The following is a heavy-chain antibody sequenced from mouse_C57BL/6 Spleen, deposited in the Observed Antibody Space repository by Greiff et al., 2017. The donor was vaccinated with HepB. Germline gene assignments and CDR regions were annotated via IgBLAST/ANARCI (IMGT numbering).Heavy chain of an antibody. J-gene: IGHJ1*03. Sequence: VQLQQPGAELVRPGSSVKLSCKASGYTFTSYWMDWVKQRPGQGLEWIGNIYPSDSETHYNQKFKDKATLTVDKSSSTAYMQLSSLTSEDSAVYYCARGWLLRTDWYFDVWGTGTTVTVSS. CDR3: ARGWLLRTDWYFDV. V-gene: IGHV1-61*01. CDR2: IYPSDSET. D-gene: IGHD2-3*01. CDR1: GYTFTSYW.